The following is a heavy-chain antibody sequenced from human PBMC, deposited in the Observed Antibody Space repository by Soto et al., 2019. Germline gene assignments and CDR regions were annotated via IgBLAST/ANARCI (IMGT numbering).Heavy chain of an antibody. CDR3: ASHVWFGELSL. CDR2: IYYSGST. D-gene: IGHD3-10*01. CDR1: GGSISSYY. V-gene: IGHV4-59*01. J-gene: IGHJ4*02. Sequence: PSETLSLTCTVSGGSISSYYWSWIRQPPGKGLEWIGYIYYSGSTNYNPSLKSRVTISVDTSKNQFSLKLSSVTAADTAVYYCASHVWFGELSLWGQGTLVTVSS.